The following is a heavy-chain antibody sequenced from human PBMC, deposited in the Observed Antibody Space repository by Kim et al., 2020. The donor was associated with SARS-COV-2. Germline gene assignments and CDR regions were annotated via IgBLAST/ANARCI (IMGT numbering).Heavy chain of an antibody. V-gene: IGHV3-33*01. Sequence: GGSLRLSCAASGFTFSSYGMHWVRQAPGKGLEWVAVIWYDGSNKYYADSVKGRFTISRDNSKNTLYLQMNSLRAEDTAVYYCARDGIVDATGFDYWGQGTLVTVSS. CDR1: GFTFSSYG. CDR2: IWYDGSNK. J-gene: IGHJ4*02. CDR3: ARDGIVDATGFDY. D-gene: IGHD1-26*01.